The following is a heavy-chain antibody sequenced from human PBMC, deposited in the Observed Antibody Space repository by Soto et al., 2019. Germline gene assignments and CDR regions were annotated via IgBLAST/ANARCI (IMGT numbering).Heavy chain of an antibody. D-gene: IGHD6-13*01. CDR2: IYSGGST. CDR3: AREGDSSSSGYFDY. Sequence: PGGSLRLSCAASGFTFTTYWVGWVRQAPGKGLEWVSVIYSGGSTYYADSVKGRFTISRDNSKNTLYLQMNSLRAEDTAVYYCAREGDSSSSGYFDYWGQGTLVTVSS. J-gene: IGHJ4*02. V-gene: IGHV3-53*01. CDR1: GFTFTTYW.